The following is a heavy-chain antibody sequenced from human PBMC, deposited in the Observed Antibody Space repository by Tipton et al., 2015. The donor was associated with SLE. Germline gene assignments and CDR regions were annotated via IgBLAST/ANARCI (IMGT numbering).Heavy chain of an antibody. Sequence: SLRLSCAVSGFALSDYGMSWVRQAPGKGLEWVSVIYSGGSTYYADSVKGRFTISRDNSKNALYLQMNSLRAEDTAVYYCARDRPHNDCWGQGTLVTVSS. CDR1: GFALSDYG. J-gene: IGHJ4*02. V-gene: IGHV3-53*05. CDR3: ARDRPHNDC. CDR2: IYSGGST.